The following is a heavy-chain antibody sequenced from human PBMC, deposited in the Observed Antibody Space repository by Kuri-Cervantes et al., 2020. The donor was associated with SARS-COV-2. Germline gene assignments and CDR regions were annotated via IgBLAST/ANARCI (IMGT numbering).Heavy chain of an antibody. J-gene: IGHJ5*02. CDR3: ARSSLIAAAGADWFDP. CDR2: ISAYNGNT. V-gene: IGHV1-18*01. D-gene: IGHD6-13*01. CDR1: GYTFTSYG. Sequence: ASVKVSCKASGYTFTSYGISWVRQAPGQGLEWMRWISAYNGNTNYAQKLQGRVTMTTDTSTSTAYMELRSLRSDDTAVYYCARSSLIAAAGADWFDPWGQGTLVTVSS.